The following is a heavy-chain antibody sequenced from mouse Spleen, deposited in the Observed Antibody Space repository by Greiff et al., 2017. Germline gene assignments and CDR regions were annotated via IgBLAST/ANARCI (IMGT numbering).Heavy chain of an antibody. CDR2: INPSTGGT. CDR1: GYSFTGYY. D-gene: IGHD4-1*01. Sequence: EAQLQESGPELVKPGASVKISCKASGYSFTGYYMNWVKQSPEKSLEWIGEINPSTGGTTYNQKFKAKATLTVDKSSSTAYMQLKSLTSEDSAVYYCARWTGTSFDYWGQGTTLTVSS. V-gene: IGHV1-42*01. CDR3: ARWTGTSFDY. J-gene: IGHJ2*01.